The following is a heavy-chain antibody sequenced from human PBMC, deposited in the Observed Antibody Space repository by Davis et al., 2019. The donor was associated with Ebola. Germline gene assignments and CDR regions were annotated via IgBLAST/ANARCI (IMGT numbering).Heavy chain of an antibody. V-gene: IGHV3-21*04. Sequence: GESLKISCAASGFTFSSYSMNWVRQAPGTGLEWVSSISSSSSYIYYADSVKGRFTISRDNAKNSLYLQMNSLRAEDTAVYYCAKDGGNYPYWYFDLWGRGTLVTVSS. CDR2: ISSSSSYI. CDR1: GFTFSSYS. J-gene: IGHJ2*01. CDR3: AKDGGNYPYWYFDL. D-gene: IGHD1-7*01.